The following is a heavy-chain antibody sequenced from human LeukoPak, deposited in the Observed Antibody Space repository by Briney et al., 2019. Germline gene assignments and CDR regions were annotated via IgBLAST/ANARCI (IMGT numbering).Heavy chain of an antibody. CDR1: GFTFSSYA. V-gene: IGHV3-30*04. J-gene: IGHJ4*02. CDR2: ITYDGSNK. D-gene: IGHD5-12*01. CDR3: ARVGRAGGYVSYFDY. Sequence: GGSLRLSCAASGFTFSSYAMHWVRQAPGKGLEWVAVITYDGSNKYYADSVKGRFTISRDNSKNTLYLQMISLRAEDTAVYYCARVGRAGGYVSYFDYWGQGTLVTVSS.